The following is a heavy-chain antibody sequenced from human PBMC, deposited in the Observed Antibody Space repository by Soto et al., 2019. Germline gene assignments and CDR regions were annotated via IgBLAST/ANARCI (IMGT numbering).Heavy chain of an antibody. Sequence: GGSLRLSCAASGFTVSSNYMSWVRQAPGKGLEWVSVIYSGGSTYYADSVKGRFTISRHNSKNTLYLQMNSLGAEDTAVYYCARMLITGYCSGGSCYPSAFDYWGQGTLVTVSS. V-gene: IGHV3-53*04. CDR2: IYSGGST. CDR3: ARMLITGYCSGGSCYPSAFDY. D-gene: IGHD2-15*01. J-gene: IGHJ4*02. CDR1: GFTVSSNY.